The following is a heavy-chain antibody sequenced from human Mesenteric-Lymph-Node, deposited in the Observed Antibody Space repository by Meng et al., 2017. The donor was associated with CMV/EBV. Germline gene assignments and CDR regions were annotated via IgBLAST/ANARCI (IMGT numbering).Heavy chain of an antibody. CDR1: GGSFYNYY. J-gene: IGHJ4*02. D-gene: IGHD3-3*01. Sequence: SETLSLTCAVYGGSFYNYYWSWIRQPPGKGLEWIGEINHSGSTNYNPSLKSRVTISVDTSKNQFSLKLSSVTAADTAVYYCARATTLFWSGYYSYFDYWGQGTLVTVSS. CDR2: INHSGST. CDR3: ARATTLFWSGYYSYFDY. V-gene: IGHV4-34*01.